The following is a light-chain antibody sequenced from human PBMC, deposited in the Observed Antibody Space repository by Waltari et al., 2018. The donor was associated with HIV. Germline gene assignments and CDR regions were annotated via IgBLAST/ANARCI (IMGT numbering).Light chain of an antibody. J-gene: IGLJ3*02. Sequence: QSALTQPPSVSGSLGQSVTISCPGTSSDIGAYNRVSWYQQSPGTAPKLRSCQVTHRPSGVPVRFSGSKSGNTASLTISGLQADDEADYYCSSYTTSSTWVFGGGTKLTVL. V-gene: IGLV2-18*02. CDR3: SSYTTSSTWV. CDR1: SSDIGAYNR. CDR2: QVT.